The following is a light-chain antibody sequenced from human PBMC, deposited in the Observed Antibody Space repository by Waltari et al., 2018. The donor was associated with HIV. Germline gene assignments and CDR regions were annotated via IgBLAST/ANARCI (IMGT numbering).Light chain of an antibody. J-gene: IGLJ1*01. Sequence: QSALTQPAAVSGSPGQSITISCTGARGAAGTYNYVSWYQQLPGKAPKLIIYEVSNRPSGLSNRFSGSKSGNTASLTISGLQAEDEGYYYCSSYTSRDTFVFGTGTEVTVL. CDR3: SSYTSRDTFV. CDR1: RGAAGTYNY. CDR2: EVS. V-gene: IGLV2-14*01.